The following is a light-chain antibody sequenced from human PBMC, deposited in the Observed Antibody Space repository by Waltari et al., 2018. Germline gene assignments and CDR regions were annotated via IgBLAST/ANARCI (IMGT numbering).Light chain of an antibody. CDR3: SSYTSSSTLPYV. CDR2: DVS. J-gene: IGLJ1*01. Sequence: QSALTQPASVSGSPGQSITISCTGTSSDVGGYNYVSWYQQHPGKAPKLMIYDVSNRPSAVSIRFSGSKSGNTASLTISGLQAEDEADYYCSSYTSSSTLPYVFGTGTKVTVL. V-gene: IGLV2-14*03. CDR1: SSDVGGYNY.